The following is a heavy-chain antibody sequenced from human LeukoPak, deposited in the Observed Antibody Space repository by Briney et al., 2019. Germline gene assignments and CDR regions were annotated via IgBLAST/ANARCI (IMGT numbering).Heavy chain of an antibody. CDR2: ISYDGSNK. CDR3: ARAGENYYDSSDRAFDI. J-gene: IGHJ3*02. Sequence: GGSLRLTCAASGFTFSSYAMHWVRQAPGKGLEWVAVISYDGSNKYYADSVKGRFTISRDNSKNTLYLQMNSLRAEDTAVYYCARAGENYYDSSDRAFDIWGQGTIVTVSS. CDR1: GFTFSSYA. V-gene: IGHV3-30*01. D-gene: IGHD3-22*01.